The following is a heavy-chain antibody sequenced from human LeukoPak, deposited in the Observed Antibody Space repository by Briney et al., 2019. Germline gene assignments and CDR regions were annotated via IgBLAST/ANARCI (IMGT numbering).Heavy chain of an antibody. CDR3: ARDRGGKGSAIFY. V-gene: IGHV1-18*01. J-gene: IGHJ4*02. CDR2: IRPHTGET. D-gene: IGHD2-2*01. CDR1: GYNFPSYG. Sequence: GASVKVSCKASGYNFPSYGINWVRQAPGQGLEWMGWIRPHTGETNSAQRFQDRVTMTTDTSTTKAYMELRSLRFDDTAVYYCARDRGGKGSAIFYWGQGSLVTVSS.